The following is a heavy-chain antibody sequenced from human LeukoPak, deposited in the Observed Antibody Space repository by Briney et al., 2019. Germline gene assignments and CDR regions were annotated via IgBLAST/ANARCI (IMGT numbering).Heavy chain of an antibody. J-gene: IGHJ6*02. CDR1: GGSISSYY. Sequence: SETLSLTCTVSGGSISSYYWSWIRQPPGKGLEWIGYIYYSGSTNYNPSLKSRVTISLDTSKDQFSLKLSSVTAADTAVYYCARSLSSTGYYYYGMDVWGQGTTVTVSS. CDR2: IYYSGST. V-gene: IGHV4-59*08. D-gene: IGHD6-13*01. CDR3: ARSLSSTGYYYYGMDV.